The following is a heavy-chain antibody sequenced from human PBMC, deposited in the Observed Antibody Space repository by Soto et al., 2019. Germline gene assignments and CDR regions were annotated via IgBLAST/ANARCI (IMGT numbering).Heavy chain of an antibody. V-gene: IGHV3-21*01. Sequence: GGSLRLSCAASGFTFSSYSMNWVRQAPGKGLEWVSSISSSSSYIYYADSVKGRFTISRDNAKNSLYLQMNSLRAEDTAVYYCARADYCSGGSCYSNWFDPWGQGTLVTVSS. CDR2: ISSSSSYI. J-gene: IGHJ5*02. D-gene: IGHD2-15*01. CDR3: ARADYCSGGSCYSNWFDP. CDR1: GFTFSSYS.